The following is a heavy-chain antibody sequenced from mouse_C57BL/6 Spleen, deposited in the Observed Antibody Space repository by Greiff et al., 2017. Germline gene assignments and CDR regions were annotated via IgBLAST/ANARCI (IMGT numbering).Heavy chain of an antibody. J-gene: IGHJ4*01. CDR1: GSSITSGYY. Sequence: EVQLQESGPGLVKPSQSLSLTCSVTGSSITSGYYWNWIRQFPGNKLEWMGYISYDGSNNYNPSLKNRISITRDTSKNQFFLKLNSVTTEDTATYYCARGGWGGYSSNAMDYWGQGTSVTVSS. D-gene: IGHD2-3*01. CDR2: ISYDGSN. V-gene: IGHV3-6*01. CDR3: ARGGWGGYSSNAMDY.